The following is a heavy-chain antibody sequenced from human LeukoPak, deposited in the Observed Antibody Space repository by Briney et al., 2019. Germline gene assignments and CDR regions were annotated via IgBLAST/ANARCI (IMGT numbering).Heavy chain of an antibody. CDR2: ITSSGTHI. J-gene: IGHJ4*02. CDR1: GFTFSSFN. D-gene: IGHD3-22*01. CDR3: ARDRDYYDSIGYYYEGGSLDY. V-gene: IGHV3-21*01. Sequence: GGSLRLSCAASGFTFSSFNMNWVRQAPGKAMEWVSSITSSGTHIFYADSVRGRFTISRDNAKNSLYLQMDSLGPDDTAVYYCARDRDYYDSIGYYYEGGSLDYWGQGTLVTVSS.